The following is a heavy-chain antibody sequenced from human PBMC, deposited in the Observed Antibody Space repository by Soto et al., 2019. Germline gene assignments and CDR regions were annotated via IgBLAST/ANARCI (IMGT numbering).Heavy chain of an antibody. V-gene: IGHV3-73*01. CDR2: IRSKANSYAT. CDR3: TRQGRYSSSWYGSNWFDP. CDR1: GFTFSGSA. J-gene: IGHJ5*02. D-gene: IGHD6-13*01. Sequence: GGSLRLSCAASGFTFSGSAMHWVRQASGKGLEWVGRIRSKANSYATAYAASVKGRFTISRDDSKNTAYLQMNSLKTEDTAVYYCTRQGRYSSSWYGSNWFDPWGQGTLVTVSS.